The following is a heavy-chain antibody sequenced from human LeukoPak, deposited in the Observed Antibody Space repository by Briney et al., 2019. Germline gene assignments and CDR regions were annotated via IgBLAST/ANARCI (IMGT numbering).Heavy chain of an antibody. Sequence: ASVKVSCKASGYTFTGYYMHWVRQAPGQGLEWMGWINPNSCGTNYAQKFQGRVTMTRDTSISTAYMELSRLRSDDTAVYYCARLLWFGETHFDYWGQGTLVTVSS. V-gene: IGHV1-2*02. CDR3: ARLLWFGETHFDY. CDR1: GYTFTGYY. J-gene: IGHJ4*02. D-gene: IGHD3-10*01. CDR2: INPNSCGT.